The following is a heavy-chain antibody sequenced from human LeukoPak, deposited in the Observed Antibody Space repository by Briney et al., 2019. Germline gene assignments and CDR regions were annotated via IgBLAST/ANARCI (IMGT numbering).Heavy chain of an antibody. CDR1: GYTFTGYY. D-gene: IGHD2-2*01. Sequence: GASVKVSCKASGYTFTGYYMHWVRQAPGQGLEWMGWINPNSGGTNYAQKFQGRVTMTRDTSISTAYMELSRLRSDDTAVYYCAREDIVVVPAFGPWGQGTLVTVSS. V-gene: IGHV1-2*02. J-gene: IGHJ5*02. CDR3: AREDIVVVPAFGP. CDR2: INPNSGGT.